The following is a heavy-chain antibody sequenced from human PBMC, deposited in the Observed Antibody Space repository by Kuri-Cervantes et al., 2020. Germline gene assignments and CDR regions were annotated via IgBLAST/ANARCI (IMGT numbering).Heavy chain of an antibody. J-gene: IGHJ4*02. V-gene: IGHV1-46*01. CDR1: GYTFTSYY. D-gene: IGHD5-24*01. CDR2: INPSGGST. Sequence: ASVKVSCKASGYTFTSYYMHWVRQAPGQGLEWMGIINPSGGSTSYAQKFQGRVTITADESTSTAYMELSSLRSEDTAVYYCARDLRDGYNLWGQGTLVTVSS. CDR3: ARDLRDGYNL.